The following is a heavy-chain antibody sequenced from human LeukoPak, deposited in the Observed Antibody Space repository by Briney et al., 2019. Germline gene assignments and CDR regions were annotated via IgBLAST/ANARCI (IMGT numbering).Heavy chain of an antibody. Sequence: PGGSLRLSCAASGFTVSSNYMSWVRQAPGKGLEWVSVIYSGGSTYYADSMKGRFTISRDNSKNTLYLQMSSLRAEDTAVYYCARVRWANFDYWGQGTLVTVSS. V-gene: IGHV3-53*01. D-gene: IGHD4-23*01. J-gene: IGHJ4*02. CDR2: IYSGGST. CDR1: GFTVSSNY. CDR3: ARVRWANFDY.